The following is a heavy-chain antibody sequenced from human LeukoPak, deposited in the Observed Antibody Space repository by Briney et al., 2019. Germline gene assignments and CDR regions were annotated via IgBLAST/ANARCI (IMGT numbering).Heavy chain of an antibody. D-gene: IGHD4-11*01. Sequence: PGGSLRLSCAASGFTVSSNYMSWVRQAPGKGLEWVSIIYSGGTTYYAESVEGRFTISRDNSKNTVYLQMNSLRAEDTAVYYCARDIGTVSTAWDSWGQGTLVTVSS. CDR2: IYSGGTT. J-gene: IGHJ4*02. CDR3: ARDIGTVSTAWDS. V-gene: IGHV3-53*01. CDR1: GFTVSSNY.